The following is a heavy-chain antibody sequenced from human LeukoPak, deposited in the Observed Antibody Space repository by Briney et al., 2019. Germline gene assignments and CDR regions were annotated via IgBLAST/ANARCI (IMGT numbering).Heavy chain of an antibody. CDR3: ASRFWSGYLFDY. J-gene: IGHJ4*02. CDR2: IYYSGSA. D-gene: IGHD3-3*01. Sequence: ASETLSLTCTVSGGSISSGDYYWSWIRQPPGKGLEWIGYIYYSGSAYYNPSLKSRATISVDTSKNQFSLKLSSVTAADTAVYYCASRFWSGYLFDYWGQGTLVTVSS. CDR1: GGSISSGDYY. V-gene: IGHV4-30-4*08.